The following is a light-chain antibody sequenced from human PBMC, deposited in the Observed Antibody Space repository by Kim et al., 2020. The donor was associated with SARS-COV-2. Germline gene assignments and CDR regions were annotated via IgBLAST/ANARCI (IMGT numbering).Light chain of an antibody. Sequence: GQSITISCTGSSSDVGGYNHVSWYQQHPDKVPKLIIYDVNKRPSEVSSRFSGSKSGNTASLTISGLQTEDEADYYCSSFADSTTWVFGGGTKLTVL. CDR1: SSDVGGYNH. CDR3: SSFADSTTWV. J-gene: IGLJ3*02. CDR2: DVN. V-gene: IGLV2-14*04.